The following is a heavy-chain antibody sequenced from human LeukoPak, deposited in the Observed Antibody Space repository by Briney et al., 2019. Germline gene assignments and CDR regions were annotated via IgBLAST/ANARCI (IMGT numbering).Heavy chain of an antibody. CDR2: ISYDGSNK. Sequence: GGSLRLSCAASGFTFSSYAMHWVRQAPGKGLEWVAVISYDGSNKYYGDSVKGRSTIDRDNYKKTLYQQMNSLRAEDTAVYYCARGLTDYFDTSGYADYWGQGTLVTVSS. V-gene: IGHV3-30-3*01. J-gene: IGHJ4*02. CDR3: ARGLTDYFDTSGYADY. CDR1: GFTFSSYA. D-gene: IGHD3-22*01.